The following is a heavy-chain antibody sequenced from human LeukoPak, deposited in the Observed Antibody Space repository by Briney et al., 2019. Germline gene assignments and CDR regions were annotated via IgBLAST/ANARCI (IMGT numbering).Heavy chain of an antibody. CDR1: GFTFKSYA. D-gene: IGHD2-21*02. V-gene: IGHV3-53*01. Sequence: GGSLRLSCSASGFTFKSYAMHWVRQAPGKGLEWVSVIYSGGRTYYADSVKGRFTISRDNSKSTLYLQMNSLRAEDTAVYYCARGDVYFDYWGQGTLVTVSS. CDR2: IYSGGRT. CDR3: ARGDVYFDY. J-gene: IGHJ4*02.